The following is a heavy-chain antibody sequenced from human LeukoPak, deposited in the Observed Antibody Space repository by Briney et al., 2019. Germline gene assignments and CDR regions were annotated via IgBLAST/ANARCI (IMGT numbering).Heavy chain of an antibody. CDR2: ISWNSGSI. CDR1: GFTFDDYA. V-gene: IGHV3-9*01. CDR3: AKDNSRSTYYYYGMDV. Sequence: GGSLRLSCAASGFTFDDYAMHWVRQAPGKGLEWVSGISWNSGSIGYADSVKGRFTISRDNAKNSLSLQMNSLRAEDTALYYCAKDNSRSTYYYYGMDVWGQGTTVTVSS. D-gene: IGHD6-13*01. J-gene: IGHJ6*02.